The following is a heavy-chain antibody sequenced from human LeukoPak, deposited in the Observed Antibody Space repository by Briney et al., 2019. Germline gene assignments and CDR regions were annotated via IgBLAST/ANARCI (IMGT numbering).Heavy chain of an antibody. CDR1: GGPISSGTYF. Sequence: SETLSLTCTVSGGPISSGTYFWGWIRQPPGKGLEWVGSIFYSGTTYYNPSLKNRVSISIDTSKKHFFLHLTSVTAADTAVYYCARHGHKNEYNSPGVDYWGQGTLVTVSS. CDR2: IFYSGTT. CDR3: ARHGHKNEYNSPGVDY. J-gene: IGHJ4*02. D-gene: IGHD1-14*01. V-gene: IGHV4-39*01.